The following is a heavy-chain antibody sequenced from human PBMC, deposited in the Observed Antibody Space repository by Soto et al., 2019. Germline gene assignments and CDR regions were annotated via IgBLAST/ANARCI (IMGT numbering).Heavy chain of an antibody. CDR2: INSDGSRT. Sequence: EVRLVESGGGLVQPGESLRLSCAASGFTFSSYWMHWVRQAPGKGLVWVSRINSDGSRTNYADSVKGRFTVSRDNAKNTQYLQRNSLRAEDTAVYYCARVLTGSWNWFDPWGQGTLVTVSS. V-gene: IGHV3-74*01. D-gene: IGHD6-13*01. J-gene: IGHJ5*02. CDR1: GFTFSSYW. CDR3: ARVLTGSWNWFDP.